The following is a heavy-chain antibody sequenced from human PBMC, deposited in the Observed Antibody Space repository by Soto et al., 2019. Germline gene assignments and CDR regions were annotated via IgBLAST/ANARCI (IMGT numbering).Heavy chain of an antibody. D-gene: IGHD1-26*01. J-gene: IGHJ4*02. CDR1: GFTFTTYA. V-gene: IGHV3-23*01. CDR3: AKGFIVAATTPEFDY. CDR2: VTDSGGKT. Sequence: EVQLLESGGGLVQPGGSLRLSCAASGFTFTTYAMSWVRQAPGKGLEWVSGVTDSGGKTYYADSVKGRFTISRDNSKNTLYLQMNSLRAEDTAAYYCAKGFIVAATTPEFDYWGQGTLVTVSS.